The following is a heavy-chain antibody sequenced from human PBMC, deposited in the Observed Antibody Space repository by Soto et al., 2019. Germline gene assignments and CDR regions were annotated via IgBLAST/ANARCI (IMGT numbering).Heavy chain of an antibody. Sequence: QITLKESGPPLVKPTQTLTLTCTFSGFSLSTSVVGVGWIRQPTGRALEWLAVIYWEDNKRYSPSLKNRLTIAKDTSKNQVVLRMTNMDPVDTATYYCAHTTRGYDYFDFWGQGTLVTVSS. D-gene: IGHD5-12*01. J-gene: IGHJ4*02. CDR2: IYWEDNK. V-gene: IGHV2-5*02. CDR1: GFSLSTSVVG. CDR3: AHTTRGYDYFDF.